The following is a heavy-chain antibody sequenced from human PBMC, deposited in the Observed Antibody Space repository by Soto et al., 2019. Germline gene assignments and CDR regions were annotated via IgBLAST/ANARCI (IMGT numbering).Heavy chain of an antibody. CDR2: IYSGSSA. CDR3: ARSRSSWNYYYGMDV. J-gene: IGHJ6*02. D-gene: IGHD6-13*01. Sequence: QPGGSLRLSCAASGFTVSSNFMSWVRQAPGKGLEWVSVIYSGSSAYYADSVKGRFTISRDNTKNTLYLQMNSLRAEDTAVYYCARSRSSWNYYYGMDVWGQGTTVTVSS. V-gene: IGHV3-66*01. CDR1: GFTVSSNF.